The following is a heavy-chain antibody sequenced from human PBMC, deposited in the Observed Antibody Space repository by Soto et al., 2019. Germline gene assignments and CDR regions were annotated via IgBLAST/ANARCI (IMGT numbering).Heavy chain of an antibody. CDR2: IWYDGSNK. Sequence: QVQLVESGGGVAQPGRSLRLSCAASGCTFSSYGMHWVRQAPGKGLEWVAVIWYDGSNKYYADSVKGRFTISRDNSKNSLYLHMNSGRAEDTAVYYCARDAFGGVIAWCLGAFDIWGQGTMVTVSS. CDR3: ARDAFGGVIAWCLGAFDI. V-gene: IGHV3-33*01. J-gene: IGHJ3*02. CDR1: GCTFSSYG. D-gene: IGHD3-16*02.